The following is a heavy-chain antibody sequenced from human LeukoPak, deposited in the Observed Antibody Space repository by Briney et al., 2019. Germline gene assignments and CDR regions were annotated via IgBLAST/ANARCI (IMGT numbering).Heavy chain of an antibody. D-gene: IGHD3-22*01. J-gene: IGHJ4*02. V-gene: IGHV3-33*01. CDR1: GFTFSTYG. CDR2: IYNDGTND. CDR3: ARGGSYFDISGYYFY. Sequence: GGSLRLSCAASGFTFSTYGMHWVRQAPGKGLEWVAVIYNDGTNDYYADSVKGRFTISRDNSKNTLYVQMNSLRAEDTAVYYCARGGSYFDISGYYFYWGQGTLVTVSS.